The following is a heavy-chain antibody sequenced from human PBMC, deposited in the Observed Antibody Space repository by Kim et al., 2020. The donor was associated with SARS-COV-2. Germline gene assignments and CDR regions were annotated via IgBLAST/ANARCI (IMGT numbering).Heavy chain of an antibody. CDR3: AKDADYGSGRSYFDY. V-gene: IGHV3-9*01. CDR2: ISWNSGSI. Sequence: GGSLRLSCAASGFTFDDYAMHWVRQAPGKGLEWVSGISWNSGSIGYADSVKGRFTISRDNAKNSLYLQMNSLRAEDTALYYCAKDADYGSGRSYFDYWG. J-gene: IGHJ4*03. CDR1: GFTFDDYA. D-gene: IGHD3-10*01.